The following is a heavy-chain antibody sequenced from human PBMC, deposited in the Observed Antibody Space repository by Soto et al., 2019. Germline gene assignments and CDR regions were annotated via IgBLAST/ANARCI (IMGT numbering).Heavy chain of an antibody. CDR1: GYTFTGYY. CDR2: INPNSGGT. D-gene: IGHD4-17*01. CDR3: ARDEGMTTVTGYYYYGMDV. Sequence: GASVKVSCKASGYTFTGYYMHWVRQAPGQGLEWMGWINPNSGGTNYAQKFQGWVTMTRDTSISTAYMELSRLRSDDTAVYYCARDEGMTTVTGYYYYGMDVWGQGTTVTVSS. J-gene: IGHJ6*02. V-gene: IGHV1-2*04.